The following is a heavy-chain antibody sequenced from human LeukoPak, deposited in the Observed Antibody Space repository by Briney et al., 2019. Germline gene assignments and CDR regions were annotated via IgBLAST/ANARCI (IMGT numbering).Heavy chain of an antibody. Sequence: SETLSLTCTVSGASIRSNTECWGWIRQPPGKGLEWIASIYSSGSTFYNPSLNSGVTISIDTSKNQFSLQLSSVTAADTAVYYCARTMVVTGASWFDPWGQGTLVTVSS. J-gene: IGHJ5*02. V-gene: IGHV4-39*07. D-gene: IGHD2-21*02. CDR1: GASIRSNTEC. CDR2: IYSSGST. CDR3: ARTMVVTGASWFDP.